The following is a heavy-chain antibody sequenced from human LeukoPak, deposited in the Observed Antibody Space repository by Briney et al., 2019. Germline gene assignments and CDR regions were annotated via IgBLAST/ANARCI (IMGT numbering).Heavy chain of an antibody. D-gene: IGHD6-25*01. CDR1: GFTFSDYP. J-gene: IGHJ4*02. V-gene: IGHV3-48*01. CDR2: ITSRNGPI. CDR3: VRDAAWAFDN. Sequence: PGGSLRLSCAASGFTFSDYPMNWIRQAPGQRLEWIAYITSRNGPIKYADSVKGRFTISRDNAKNSLYLHMNSLRAEDTAVYYCVRDAAWAFDNWGQGALVSVSS.